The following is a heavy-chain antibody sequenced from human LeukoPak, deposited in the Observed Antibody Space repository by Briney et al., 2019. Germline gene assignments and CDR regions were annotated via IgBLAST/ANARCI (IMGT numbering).Heavy chain of an antibody. CDR1: GGSISSSSYY. D-gene: IGHD3-10*01. J-gene: IGHJ4*02. CDR2: IYYSGST. Sequence: SETLSLTCTVSGGSISSSSYYWGWIRQPPGKGLEWIGSIYYSGSTYYNPSLKSRVTISVDTSKNQFSLKLSSVTAADTAVYYCARLWRITMVRGVIIKGTFDYWGQGTLVTVSS. CDR3: ARLWRITMVRGVIIKGTFDY. V-gene: IGHV4-39*01.